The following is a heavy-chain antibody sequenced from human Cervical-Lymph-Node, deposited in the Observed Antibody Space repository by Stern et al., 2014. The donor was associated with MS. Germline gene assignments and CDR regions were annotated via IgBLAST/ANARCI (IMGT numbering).Heavy chain of an antibody. CDR1: GFTFDASA. V-gene: IGHV3-9*01. CDR2: ISWNSGSI. CDR3: AKGDSLDWLLSYFDY. D-gene: IGHD3-3*01. J-gene: IGHJ4*02. Sequence: EVQLVESGGGLVQPGRSLRISCAASGFTFDASAMHWVRPAPGQCLEWGSGISWNSGSIGYADSVKGRFTISRDNAKNSLYLQMNSLRAEDTALYYCAKGDSLDWLLSYFDYWGQGTLVTVSS.